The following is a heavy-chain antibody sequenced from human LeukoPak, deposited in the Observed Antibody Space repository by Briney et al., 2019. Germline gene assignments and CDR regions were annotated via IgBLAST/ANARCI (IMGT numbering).Heavy chain of an antibody. Sequence: PSETLSLTCTVSGGSISSYYWSWIRQPPGKGLEWIGYIYYSGSTNYNPSLKSRVTISVDTSKNQFSLKLSSVTAADTAVYYCARKTSITMVRGVKDWFDPWGQGTLATVSS. V-gene: IGHV4-59*01. CDR1: GGSISSYY. J-gene: IGHJ5*02. CDR2: IYYSGST. D-gene: IGHD3-10*01. CDR3: ARKTSITMVRGVKDWFDP.